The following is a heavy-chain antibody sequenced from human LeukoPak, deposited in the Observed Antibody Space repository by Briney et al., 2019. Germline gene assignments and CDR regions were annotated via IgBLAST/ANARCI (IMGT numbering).Heavy chain of an antibody. CDR2: IYYTGST. V-gene: IGHV4-59*11. J-gene: IGHJ4*02. CDR3: ASAGNPHYFDF. CDR1: GVSISSHY. Sequence: SETLSLTCTVSGVSISSHYWSWIRQSPGKGLEWIGNIYYTGSTNYNPSLKSRVAISIDTSKNQLSLTLNSVTAADAAVYYCASAGNPHYFDFWGQGPLVTVSS.